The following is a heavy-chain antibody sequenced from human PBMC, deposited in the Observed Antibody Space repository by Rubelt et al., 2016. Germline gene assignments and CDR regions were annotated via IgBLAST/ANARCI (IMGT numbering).Heavy chain of an antibody. CDR3: ARLADCSSTSCYWYFDL. D-gene: IGHD2-2*01. CDR1: GGSISSSSYY. V-gene: IGHV4-39*01. Sequence: QVQLQPWGAGLLKPSETLSLTCTVSGGSISSSSYYWGWLRQPPGKGLEWIGSIYYSGSTYYNPSLKVRVTISVDTAKNQFSLKLSSVTAADTAVYYCARLADCSSTSCYWYFDLWGRGTLVTVSS. J-gene: IGHJ2*01. CDR2: IYYSGST.